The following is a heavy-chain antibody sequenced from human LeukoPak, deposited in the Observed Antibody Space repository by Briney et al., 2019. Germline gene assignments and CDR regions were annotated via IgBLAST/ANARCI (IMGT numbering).Heavy chain of an antibody. D-gene: IGHD2-15*01. V-gene: IGHV3-30*18. CDR3: AKGVVAATNAAYYGMDV. CDR1: GFTFSSYG. J-gene: IGHJ6*02. Sequence: GGSLRLSCAASGFTFSSYGIHWVRQAPGKGLEWAALTSYDGTDTYYADSVKGRFTISRDNTKNTLSLQMNSLRPEDTAVYYCAKGVVAATNAAYYGMDVWGQGTTVTVSS. CDR2: TSYDGTDT.